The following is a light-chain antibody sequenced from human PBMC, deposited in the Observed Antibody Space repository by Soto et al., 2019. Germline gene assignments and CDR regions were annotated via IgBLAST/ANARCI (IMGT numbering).Light chain of an antibody. Sequence: QSALTQPASVSGSPGQSITISCTGTSSDVGAYNYVSWYQQDPGKAPKLMIYEVSKRPSGVPNRFSGSKSGNTASLTVSGLQAEDDSDYYCSSYAGSNNVVFGGGTKVTVL. V-gene: IGLV2-8*01. J-gene: IGLJ2*01. CDR1: SSDVGAYNY. CDR3: SSYAGSNNVV. CDR2: EVS.